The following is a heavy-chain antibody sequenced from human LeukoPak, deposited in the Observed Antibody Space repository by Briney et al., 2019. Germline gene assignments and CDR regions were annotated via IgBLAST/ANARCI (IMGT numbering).Heavy chain of an antibody. J-gene: IGHJ4*02. D-gene: IGHD6-19*01. V-gene: IGHV4-59*08. Sequence: PSETLSLTCTVSGASISSYYWSWIRQPPGKGLEWIGYIYYSGITNYNPSLQSRVTISVDTSKNQFSLKLSSVTAADTAVYYCARRGSSGCFDYWGQGTLVTVSS. CDR3: ARRGSSGCFDY. CDR2: IYYSGIT. CDR1: GASISSYY.